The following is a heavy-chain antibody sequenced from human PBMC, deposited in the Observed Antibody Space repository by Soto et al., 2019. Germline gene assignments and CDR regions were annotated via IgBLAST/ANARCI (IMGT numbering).Heavy chain of an antibody. D-gene: IGHD3-9*01. V-gene: IGHV3-30*18. J-gene: IGHJ4*02. Sequence: GGSLRLSCAAPGFTFSSYSMNWVRQAPGKGLEWVAVISYDGSNKYYADSVKGRFTISRDNSKNTLYLQMNSLRAEDTAVYYCAKSWILTGYSDYWGQGTLVTVSS. CDR1: GFTFSSYS. CDR3: AKSWILTGYSDY. CDR2: ISYDGSNK.